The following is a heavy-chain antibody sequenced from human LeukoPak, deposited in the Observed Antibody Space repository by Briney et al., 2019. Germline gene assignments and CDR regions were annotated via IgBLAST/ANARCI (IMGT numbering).Heavy chain of an antibody. D-gene: IGHD3-22*01. CDR2: IYYSGST. Sequence: SETLSLTCAVYGGSFSGYYWSWIRQPPGKGLEWIGYIYYSGSTNYNPSLKSRVTISVDTSKNQFSLKLSSVTAADTAVYYCARESSPYYYDSSGYPELGHFDYWGQGTLVTVSS. V-gene: IGHV4-59*01. CDR1: GGSFSGYY. CDR3: ARESSPYYYDSSGYPELGHFDY. J-gene: IGHJ4*02.